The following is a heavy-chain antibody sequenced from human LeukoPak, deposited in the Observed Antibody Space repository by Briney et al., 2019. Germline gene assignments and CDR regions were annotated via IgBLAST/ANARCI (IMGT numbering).Heavy chain of an antibody. V-gene: IGHV1-2*02. CDR1: GGTFSSYA. D-gene: IGHD3-3*01. Sequence: GASVKVSCKASGGTFSSYAISWVRQAPGQGLEWMGWINPNSGGTNYAQKFQGRVTMTRDTSISTAYMELSRLRSDDTAVYYCARSATIFGVVIIYYFDYWGQGTLVTVSS. CDR3: ARSATIFGVVIIYYFDY. J-gene: IGHJ4*02. CDR2: INPNSGGT.